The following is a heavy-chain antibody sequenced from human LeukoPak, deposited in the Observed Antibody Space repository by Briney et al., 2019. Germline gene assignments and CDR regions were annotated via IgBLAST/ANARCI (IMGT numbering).Heavy chain of an antibody. Sequence: GASVKVSCKASGYIFTYYYMHWVRQAPGQGPEWMGWINPDSGGSEYGQKFQGRVTFTSDTSSTTIYMEVRSLKSDDTAVYYCARDMTGGIWARATSFDHWGQGTLVTVSS. J-gene: IGHJ4*02. CDR1: GYIFTYYY. CDR2: INPDSGGS. CDR3: ARDMTGGIWARATSFDH. D-gene: IGHD1-14*01. V-gene: IGHV1-2*02.